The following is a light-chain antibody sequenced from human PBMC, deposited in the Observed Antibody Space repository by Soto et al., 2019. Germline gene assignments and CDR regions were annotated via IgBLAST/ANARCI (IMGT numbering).Light chain of an antibody. J-gene: IGKJ2*01. V-gene: IGKV3-20*01. Sequence: IVLTQSPGTLSLSPGERATLSCRASQSVSSTYIAWYQQNPGQAPRLLIYGASSRATGIPDRFSGSGSGTDFNLTNSRLEPEDFAVYFCQQYGRSPPFTFGRGTKVEIK. CDR2: GAS. CDR3: QQYGRSPPFT. CDR1: QSVSSTY.